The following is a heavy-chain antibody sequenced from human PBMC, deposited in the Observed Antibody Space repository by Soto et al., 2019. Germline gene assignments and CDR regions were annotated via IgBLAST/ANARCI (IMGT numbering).Heavy chain of an antibody. V-gene: IGHV4-39*01. CDR2: IYYSGST. D-gene: IGHD3-22*01. CDR3: ANEGYYYDSSGFDWDY. CDR1: GGSISSSSYY. Sequence: SETLSLTCTVSGGSISSSSYYWGWIRQPPGKGLEWIGSIYYSGSTYYNPSLKSRVTISVDTSKNQFSLKLSSVTAADTAVYYCANEGYYYDSSGFDWDYWGQGTLDTVSS. J-gene: IGHJ4*02.